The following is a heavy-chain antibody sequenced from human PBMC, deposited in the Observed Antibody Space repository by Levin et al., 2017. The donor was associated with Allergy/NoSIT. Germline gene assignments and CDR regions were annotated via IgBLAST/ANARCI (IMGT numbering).Heavy chain of an antibody. CDR3: ARVPQFSDYYGMDV. CDR2: IYYSGST. J-gene: IGHJ6*02. D-gene: IGHD5-24*01. CDR1: GGSISSYY. Sequence: SETLSLTCTVSGGSISSYYWSWIRQPPGKGLEWIGYIYYSGSTNYNPSLKSRVTISVDTSKNQFSLKLSSVTAADTAVYYCARVPQFSDYYGMDVWGQGTTVTVSS. V-gene: IGHV4-59*01.